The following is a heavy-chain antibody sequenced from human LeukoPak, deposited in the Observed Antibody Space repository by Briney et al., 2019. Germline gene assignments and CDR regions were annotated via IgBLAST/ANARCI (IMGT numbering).Heavy chain of an antibody. Sequence: GGSLRLPCAASGFTFSNYAMSWVRQAPGKGLEGVSAISGGGGSIWYADSVKGRFTISRDSSKNTLYLQMNSLRAEDTAVYYCAKVQDPTRVTTNFDHWGQGTLVTVSS. D-gene: IGHD4-17*01. J-gene: IGHJ4*02. V-gene: IGHV3-23*01. CDR1: GFTFSNYA. CDR2: ISGGGGSI. CDR3: AKVQDPTRVTTNFDH.